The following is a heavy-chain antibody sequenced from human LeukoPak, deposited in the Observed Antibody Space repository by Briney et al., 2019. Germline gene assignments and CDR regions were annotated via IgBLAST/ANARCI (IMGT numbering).Heavy chain of an antibody. D-gene: IGHD6-13*01. CDR1: GYSFTSYW. J-gene: IGHJ5*02. V-gene: IGHV5-51*01. CDR2: IYPGDFRI. Sequence: GESLKISCQGFGYSFTSYWIGWVRQMPGKGMEWMGVIYPGDFRIRYNPSFQGQVTISVDKSINTAYLQWVSLRASDSAMYYCACRDLTSTWSFPWGQGTLLTVSS. CDR3: ACRDLTSTWSFP.